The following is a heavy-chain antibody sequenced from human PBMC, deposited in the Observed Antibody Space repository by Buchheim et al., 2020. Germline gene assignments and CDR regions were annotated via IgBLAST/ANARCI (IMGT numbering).Heavy chain of an antibody. J-gene: IGHJ6*02. CDR3: AKDGTIGVDYFYGMDV. Sequence: VESGGGVVQPGRSLRLSCAASGFTFGKYAMHWVRQAPGKGLEWVTLISHDGNKEHYADSVKGRFTISRDNSNNTLYLQMNNLRPEDTALYYCAKDGTIGVDYFYGMDVWGRGTT. CDR2: ISHDGNKE. CDR1: GFTFGKYA. V-gene: IGHV3-30*18. D-gene: IGHD2-8*01.